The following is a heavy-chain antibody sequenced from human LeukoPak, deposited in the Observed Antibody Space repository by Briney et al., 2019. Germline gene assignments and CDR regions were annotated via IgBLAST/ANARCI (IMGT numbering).Heavy chain of an antibody. CDR3: ARVXGRIAAANWFDP. J-gene: IGHJ5*02. D-gene: IGHD6-13*01. CDR2: INPNSGGT. CDR1: GYTFTGYY. V-gene: IGHV1-2*02. Sequence: ASVKVXCKASGYTFTGYYMHWVRQAPGQGLEWMGWINPNSGGTNYAQKFQGRVTMTRDTSISTAYMELSRLRSDDTAVYYCARVXGRIAAANWFDPWGQGTLVTVSS.